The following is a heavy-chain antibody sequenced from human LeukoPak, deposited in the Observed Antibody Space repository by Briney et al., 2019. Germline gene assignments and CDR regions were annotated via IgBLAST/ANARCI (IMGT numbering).Heavy chain of an antibody. Sequence: GRSLRLSCAASGFTFSSYAMHWVRQAPGKGLEWVAVISYDGSNKYYADSVKGRFTISRDNSKNTLYLQMNSLRAEDTAVYYCARVGKFYSSSAWGQGTLVTVSS. J-gene: IGHJ5*02. CDR3: ARVGKFYSSSA. CDR2: ISYDGSNK. CDR1: GFTFSSYA. V-gene: IGHV3-30-3*01. D-gene: IGHD6-13*01.